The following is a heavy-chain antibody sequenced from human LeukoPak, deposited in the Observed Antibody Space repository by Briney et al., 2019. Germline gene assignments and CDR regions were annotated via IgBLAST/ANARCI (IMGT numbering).Heavy chain of an antibody. CDR1: GFTVSSNY. J-gene: IGHJ3*02. V-gene: IGHV3-53*01. CDR3: TRASYSGTYLRGVDAFDI. CDR2: IYSGGST. Sequence: PGGSLRLSCAASGFTVSSNYMSWVRQAPGKGLEWISVIYSGGSTYYADSVKGRFTISRDNSKNTLYLQMNSLRAEDTAVYYCTRASYSGTYLRGVDAFDIWGQGTMVTVSS. D-gene: IGHD1-26*01.